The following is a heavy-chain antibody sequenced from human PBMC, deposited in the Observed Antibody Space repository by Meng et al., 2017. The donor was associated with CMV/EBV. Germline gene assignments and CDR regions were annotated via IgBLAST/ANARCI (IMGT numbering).Heavy chain of an antibody. J-gene: IGHJ3*02. CDR2: ISYDGSNK. CDR1: GFTFSSYA. V-gene: IGHV3-30-3*01. Sequence: GESLKISCAASGFTFSSYAMHWVRQAPGKGLEWVAVISYDGSNKYYADSVKGRFTISRDNSKNTLYLQMNSLRAEDTAVYYCARDLNWNYVRGAFDIWGQGTMVIVSS. D-gene: IGHD1-7*01. CDR3: ARDLNWNYVRGAFDI.